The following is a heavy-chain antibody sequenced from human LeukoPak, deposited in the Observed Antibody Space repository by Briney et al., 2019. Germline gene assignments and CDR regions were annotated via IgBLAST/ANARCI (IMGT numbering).Heavy chain of an antibody. Sequence: GGSLRLSCAASGFTFSSYEMNWVRQAPGKGLEWVSYISSSGSTIYYADSVKGRFTISRDNAKNSLYLQMNSLRAEDTAVYYCARLNWGPTFYYYYYIDVWGKGTTVTVSS. CDR2: ISSSGSTI. CDR3: ARLNWGPTFYYYYYIDV. J-gene: IGHJ6*03. D-gene: IGHD7-27*01. V-gene: IGHV3-48*03. CDR1: GFTFSSYE.